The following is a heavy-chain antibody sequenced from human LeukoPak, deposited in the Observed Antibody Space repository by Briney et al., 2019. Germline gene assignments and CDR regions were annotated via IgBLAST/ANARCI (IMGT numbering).Heavy chain of an antibody. Sequence: GGSLRLSCAASGLTVTDNYMNWVRQSSGKGLEWVSVIYGGGDTNYADSVKGRFTISRDNAKNTFFLQMNSLRAEDTAVYYCARETQQHYSVGGMDVWGQGTTVTVSS. V-gene: IGHV3-53*01. CDR1: GLTVTDNY. D-gene: IGHD3-10*01. CDR3: ARETQQHYSVGGMDV. J-gene: IGHJ6*02. CDR2: IYGGGDT.